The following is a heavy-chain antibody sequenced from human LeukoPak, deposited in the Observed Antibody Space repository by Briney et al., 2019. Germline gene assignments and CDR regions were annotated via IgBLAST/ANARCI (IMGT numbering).Heavy chain of an antibody. J-gene: IGHJ4*02. CDR3: ARGLYSIFDY. CDR1: GFTFSSYA. V-gene: IGHV3-30*04. Sequence: GRSLRLSCAASGFTFSSYAMHWVRQAPGKGLEWVAVISYDGSNKYYADSVKGRFTISRDNSKNTLYLQMNSLRAEDTAVYYCARGLYSIFDYWGQGTLVTVSS. CDR2: ISYDGSNK. D-gene: IGHD6-13*01.